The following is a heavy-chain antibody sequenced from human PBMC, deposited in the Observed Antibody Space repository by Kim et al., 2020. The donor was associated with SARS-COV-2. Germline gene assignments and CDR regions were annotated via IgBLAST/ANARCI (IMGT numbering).Heavy chain of an antibody. D-gene: IGHD3-3*01. Sequence: SETLSLTCAVYGGSFSGYYWSWIRQPPGKGLEWIGEINHSGSTNYNPSLKSRVTISVDTSKNQFSLKLSAVTAAETAGYYCARARLGLVFGRGPPNNWF. CDR3: ARARLGLVFGRGPPNNWF. CDR2: INHSGST. V-gene: IGHV4-34*01. CDR1: GGSFSGYY. J-gene: IGHJ5*01.